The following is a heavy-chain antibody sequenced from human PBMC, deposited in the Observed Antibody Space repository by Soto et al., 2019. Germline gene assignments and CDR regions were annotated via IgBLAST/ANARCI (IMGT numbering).Heavy chain of an antibody. V-gene: IGHV4-59*08. J-gene: IGHJ4*02. CDR2: IYYSGST. CDR1: GGSISSYY. Sequence: SETLSLTCTVSGGSISSYYWSWIRQPPGKGLEWIGYIYYSGSTNYNPSLKSRVTISVDTSKNQFSLKLSSVTAADTAVYYCARQETGGSLDYWGQGTLVTVSS. D-gene: IGHD2-15*01. CDR3: ARQETGGSLDY.